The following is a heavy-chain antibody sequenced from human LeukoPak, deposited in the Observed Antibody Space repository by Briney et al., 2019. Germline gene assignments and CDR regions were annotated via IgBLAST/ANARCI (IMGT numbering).Heavy chain of an antibody. CDR3: ARDCTNGVCYGIYYYYGMDV. J-gene: IGHJ6*02. D-gene: IGHD2-8*01. V-gene: IGHV1-69*13. Sequence: SVKVSCKASGGTFSSYAISWVRQAPGQGLEWMGGIIPIFGTANYAQKFQGRVTITADESTSTAYMELSSLRSEDTAVYYCARDCTNGVCYGIYYYYGMDVWGQGTTVTVSS. CDR2: IIPIFGTA. CDR1: GGTFSSYA.